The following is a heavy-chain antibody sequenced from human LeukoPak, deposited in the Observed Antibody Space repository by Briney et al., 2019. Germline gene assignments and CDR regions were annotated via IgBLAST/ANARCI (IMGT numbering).Heavy chain of an antibody. Sequence: SETLSLTCTVSGGSISSSSHYWGWIRQPPGKGLEWIGSIYYSGSTYYNPSLKSRVTISEHTSKNQFSLKLSSVTAADTAVYYCARLGGGGSPRNYYMDVWGKGTTVTVSS. J-gene: IGHJ6*03. CDR1: GGSISSSSHY. V-gene: IGHV4-39*01. D-gene: IGHD2-15*01. CDR3: ARLGGGGSPRNYYMDV. CDR2: IYYSGST.